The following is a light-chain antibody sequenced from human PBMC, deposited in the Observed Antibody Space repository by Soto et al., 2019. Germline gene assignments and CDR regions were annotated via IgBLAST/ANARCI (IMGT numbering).Light chain of an antibody. CDR3: QQHNNWPPIT. CDR2: GAY. Sequence: EIVMTQSPATLSVPPRERATLSCRSSPSVSSNLAWYQQKPGQAPRLPIYGAYTRATAIPDRFSGSGSGTEFTLTISSLQSEDFAVYYCQQHNNWPPITFGQGTRVEIK. J-gene: IGKJ5*01. V-gene: IGKV3-15*01. CDR1: PSVSSN.